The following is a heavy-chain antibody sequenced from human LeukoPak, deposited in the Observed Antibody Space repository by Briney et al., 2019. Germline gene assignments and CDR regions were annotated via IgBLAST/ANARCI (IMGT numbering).Heavy chain of an antibody. D-gene: IGHD5-18*01. V-gene: IGHV4-38-2*02. Sequence: SETLSLTCTVSGYSISSGYYWGWIRQPPGKGLEWIGYIYYSGSTNYNPSLKSRVTISVDTSKNQFSLKLSSVTAADTAVYYCARTTEGGYTYDYFYYYYMDVWGKGTTVTVSS. J-gene: IGHJ6*03. CDR3: ARTTEGGYTYDYFYYYYMDV. CDR2: IYYSGST. CDR1: GYSISSGYY.